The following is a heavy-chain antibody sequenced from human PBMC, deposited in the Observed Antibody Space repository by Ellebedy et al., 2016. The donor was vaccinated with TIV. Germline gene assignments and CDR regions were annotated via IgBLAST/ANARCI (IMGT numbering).Heavy chain of an antibody. CDR3: ARRAYCGGDCYWDYYYYGMDV. J-gene: IGHJ6*02. D-gene: IGHD2-21*02. V-gene: IGHV1-69*13. Sequence: SVKVSCXASGYTFTSYDINWVRQAPGQGLEWMGGIIPIFGTANYAQKFQGRVTITADESTSTAYMELSSLRSEDTAVYYCARRAYCGGDCYWDYYYYGMDVWGQGTTVTVSS. CDR2: IIPIFGTA. CDR1: GYTFTSYD.